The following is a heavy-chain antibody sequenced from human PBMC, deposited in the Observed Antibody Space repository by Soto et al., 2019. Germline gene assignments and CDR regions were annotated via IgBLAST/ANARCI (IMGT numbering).Heavy chain of an antibody. D-gene: IGHD3-3*01. Sequence: PSETLSLTCTVSGGSISSSSYYWGWIRQPPGKGLEWIGSIYYSGSTYYNPSLKSRVTISVDTSKNQFSLKLSSVTAADTAVYYCARQESTYDFWSGYYNRGWLDPWGPGTMVTV. CDR1: GGSISSSSYY. J-gene: IGHJ5*02. V-gene: IGHV4-39*01. CDR3: ARQESTYDFWSGYYNRGWLDP. CDR2: IYYSGST.